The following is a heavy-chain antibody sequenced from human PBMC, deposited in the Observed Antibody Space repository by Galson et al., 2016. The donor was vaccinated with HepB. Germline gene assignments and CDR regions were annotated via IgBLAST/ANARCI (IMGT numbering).Heavy chain of an antibody. J-gene: IGHJ5*02. V-gene: IGHV3-48*01. CDR1: GFTFGSYS. Sequence: SLRLSCAASGFTFGSYSMNWVRQAPGKGLEWVSYISSSSSTVYYADSVKGRFTISRDNAKNPLYLQMNSLRAEDTAVYYCARGGASCSGGSCYFWFDPWGQGTPVTVSS. CDR2: ISSSSSTV. D-gene: IGHD2-15*01. CDR3: ARGGASCSGGSCYFWFDP.